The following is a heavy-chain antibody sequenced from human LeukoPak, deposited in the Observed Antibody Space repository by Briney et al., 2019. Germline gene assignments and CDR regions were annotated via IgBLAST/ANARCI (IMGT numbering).Heavy chain of an antibody. J-gene: IGHJ6*04. V-gene: IGHV4-31*03. CDR2: IYYSGST. D-gene: IGHD6-13*01. Sequence: SQTLSLTCTVSGGSISSGGYYWSWIRQHPGKGLEWIGYIYYSGSTYYNPSLKSRVTISVDTSKSQFSLKLSSVTAADTAVYYCARAAAGGYYYYGMDVWGKGTTVTVSS. CDR1: GGSISSGGYY. CDR3: ARAAAGGYYYYGMDV.